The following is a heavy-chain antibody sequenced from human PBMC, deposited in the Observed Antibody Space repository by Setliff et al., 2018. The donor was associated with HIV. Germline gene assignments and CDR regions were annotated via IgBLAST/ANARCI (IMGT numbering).Heavy chain of an antibody. Sequence: SVKVSCKASGGTFSSYARSWVRQAPGQGLEWMGGVIPIFGTANYAQKFRGRVTITADESTRTAYMELSSLRSEDTAVYYCVRDRTHLNWGSRGYYFMDFWGKGTTVTVSS. CDR1: GGTFSSYA. CDR2: VIPIFGTA. J-gene: IGHJ6*03. V-gene: IGHV1-69*13. D-gene: IGHD7-27*01. CDR3: VRDRTHLNWGSRGYYFMDF.